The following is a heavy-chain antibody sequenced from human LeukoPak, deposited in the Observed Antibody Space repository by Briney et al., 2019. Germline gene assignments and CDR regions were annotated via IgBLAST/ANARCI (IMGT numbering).Heavy chain of an antibody. CDR2: IFTSGTT. CDR1: GGSISSGSYY. CDR3: ASFSAGLG. Sequence: SQTLSLTCTVSGGSISSGSYYWNWIRQPAGKGLEWIGRIFTSGTTNYNPSLKSRVTISVDTSKNQFSLKLSSVTAADTAVYYCASFSAGLGWGQGTLVTVSS. V-gene: IGHV4-61*02. J-gene: IGHJ4*02. D-gene: IGHD3-16*01.